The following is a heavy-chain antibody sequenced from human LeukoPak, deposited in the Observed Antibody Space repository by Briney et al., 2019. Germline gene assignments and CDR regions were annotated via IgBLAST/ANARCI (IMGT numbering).Heavy chain of an antibody. CDR3: ARAVATIGDFDY. CDR2: INPNSGGT. J-gene: IGHJ4*02. D-gene: IGHD5-12*01. V-gene: IGHV1-2*02. Sequence: ASVKVSCKASGYTFTGYYMHWGRQAPGQGLEWMGWINPNSGGTNYAQKFQGRVTMTRDTSISTAYMELSRLRSDDTAVYYCARAVATIGDFDYWGQGTLVTVCS. CDR1: GYTFTGYY.